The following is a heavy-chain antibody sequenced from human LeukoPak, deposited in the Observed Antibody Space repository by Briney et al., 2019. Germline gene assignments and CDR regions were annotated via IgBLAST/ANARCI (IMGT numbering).Heavy chain of an antibody. Sequence: SETLSLTCSVSGDSFIGYYWCWMRHPPAKGLEGMGNIYYTENTYYNPSLQTRVTISLAKSKNQFSLNLTSVTAADTVIYYCTGNGWSSLDSWGQGTLVTVSS. CDR2: IYYTENT. CDR1: GDSFIGYY. J-gene: IGHJ5*01. CDR3: TGNGWSSLDS. D-gene: IGHD6-19*01. V-gene: IGHV4-59*04.